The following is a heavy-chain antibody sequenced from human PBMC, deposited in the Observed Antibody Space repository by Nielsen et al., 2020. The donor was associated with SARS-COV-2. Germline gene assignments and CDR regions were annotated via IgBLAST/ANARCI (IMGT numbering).Heavy chain of an antibody. Sequence: GESLKISCAASGFTFSDYGMHWVRQAPGKGLEWMAVISYDGSDYFYADSVKGRFTISRDNAKKTLYLQMTSLRAEDTAVYYCVRSRYYGPTSYFDYWGQGTLVTVPS. CDR3: VRSRYYGPTSYFDY. J-gene: IGHJ4*02. V-gene: IGHV3-30*03. CDR2: ISYDGSDY. D-gene: IGHD3-22*01. CDR1: GFTFSDYG.